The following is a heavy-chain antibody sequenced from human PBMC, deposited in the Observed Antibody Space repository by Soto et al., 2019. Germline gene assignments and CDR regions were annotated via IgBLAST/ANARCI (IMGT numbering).Heavy chain of an antibody. J-gene: IGHJ6*02. CDR1: GFTFSSYS. D-gene: IGHD5-12*01. Sequence: KPGGSLRLSCAASGFTFSSYSMNWVRQAPGKGLEWVSSISSSRSYIKYADSVKGRFTISRDNAKNSLYLQMNSLRAEDTAVYYCASVDIVALYGMDVWGQGTTVTVSS. CDR3: ASVDIVALYGMDV. CDR2: ISSSRSYI. V-gene: IGHV3-21*01.